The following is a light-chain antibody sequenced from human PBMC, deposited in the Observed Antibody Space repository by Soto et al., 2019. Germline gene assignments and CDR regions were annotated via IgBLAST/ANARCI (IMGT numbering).Light chain of an antibody. V-gene: IGKV3-20*01. J-gene: IGKJ1*01. CDR2: GAS. CDR1: QSVRSIY. CDR3: QQYGSSRT. Sequence: EIVLTQSPGTLSLPPGERATLSCRASQSVRSIYLAWYQQKPGQAPRLLIYGASSRATDIPDRFSGSGSGTDFTLTISRLEPEDFAVYYCQQYGSSRTFGQGTKVDIK.